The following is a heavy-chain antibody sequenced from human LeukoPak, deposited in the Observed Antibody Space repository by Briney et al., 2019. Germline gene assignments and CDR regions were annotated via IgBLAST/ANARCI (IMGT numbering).Heavy chain of an antibody. V-gene: IGHV1-2*04. Sequence: ASVKVSCKASGYTFTGYYMHWVRQAPGQGLEWMGWINPNSGGTNYAQKFQGWVTMTRDTSISTAYMELSRLRSDDTAVYYCARSRMVRGVIHFDYWGQETLVTVSS. CDR2: INPNSGGT. CDR3: ARSRMVRGVIHFDY. J-gene: IGHJ4*02. CDR1: GYTFTGYY. D-gene: IGHD3-10*01.